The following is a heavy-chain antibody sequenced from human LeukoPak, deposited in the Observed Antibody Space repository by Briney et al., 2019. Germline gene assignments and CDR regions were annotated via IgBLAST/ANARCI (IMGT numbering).Heavy chain of an antibody. J-gene: IGHJ6*02. CDR3: ARDQLGGSSWYGSYYYYGMDV. Sequence: ASVKVSCKASGYTFTSYDINWVRQATGQGLEWVGWMNPNSGNTGYAQKFQGRVTMTRNTSISTAYMELSSLRSEDTAVYYCARDQLGGSSWYGSYYYYGMDVWGQGTTVTVSS. CDR2: MNPNSGNT. D-gene: IGHD6-13*01. CDR1: GYTFTSYD. V-gene: IGHV1-8*01.